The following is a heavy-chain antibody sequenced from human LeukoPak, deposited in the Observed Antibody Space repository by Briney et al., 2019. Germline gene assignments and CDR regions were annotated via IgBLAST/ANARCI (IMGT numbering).Heavy chain of an antibody. CDR1: GGSISSGGYY. V-gene: IGHV4-31*03. CDR2: IYYSGST. Sequence: PSQTLSLTCTVSGGSISSGGYYWSWIRQHPGKGLEWIGYIYYSGSTNYNPSLESRVIISVDTSKNQFSLKLSSVTAADTAVYYCAREEGHYYGSGSYSWFDPWGQVTLVTVSS. D-gene: IGHD3-10*01. CDR3: AREEGHYYGSGSYSWFDP. J-gene: IGHJ5*02.